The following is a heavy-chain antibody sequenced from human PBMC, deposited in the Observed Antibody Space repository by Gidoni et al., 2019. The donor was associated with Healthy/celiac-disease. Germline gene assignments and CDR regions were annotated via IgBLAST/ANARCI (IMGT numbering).Heavy chain of an antibody. CDR3: AKPLGRMPGYFDL. CDR1: GFTFDDYA. V-gene: IGHV3-9*01. Sequence: EVQLVESGGGLVQPGRSLRLSCAAAGFTFDDYAMHWVRQAPGKGLEWVSGISCNSGSIGYADSVTGRFTISRDNAKNSLYLQMNSLRAEDTALYYCAKPLGRMPGYFDLWGRGTLVTVSS. D-gene: IGHD2-15*01. J-gene: IGHJ2*01. CDR2: ISCNSGSI.